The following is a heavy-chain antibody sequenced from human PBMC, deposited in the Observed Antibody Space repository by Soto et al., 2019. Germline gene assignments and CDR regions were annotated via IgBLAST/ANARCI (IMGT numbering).Heavy chain of an antibody. CDR3: ARDRTLNYGDFAY. J-gene: IGHJ4*02. Sequence: QVQLVESGGGVVQPGRSLRLSCAASGFTFSNYALHWVRPAPGKGLEWVAAISYDGSHKYYAESVKGRFTISRDNSKDTLYLQMNSLRTDDTALFYCARDRTLNYGDFAYWGQGTLVTVSS. CDR1: GFTFSNYA. V-gene: IGHV3-30-3*01. D-gene: IGHD4-17*01. CDR2: ISYDGSHK.